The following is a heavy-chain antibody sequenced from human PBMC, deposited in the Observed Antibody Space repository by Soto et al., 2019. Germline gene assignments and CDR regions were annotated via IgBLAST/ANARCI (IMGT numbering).Heavy chain of an antibody. CDR2: ISYDGSNK. D-gene: IGHD6-13*01. V-gene: IGHV3-30*03. Sequence: QVQLVESGGGVVQPGRSLRLSCAASGFTFSSYGMHWVRQAPGKGLQWVAVISYDGSNKYYADSVKGRFTISRDNSKNTLYLQMTCLRAEDTAVYYCDIAAAEYYYGLDVW. CDR3: DIAAAEYYYGLDV. CDR1: GFTFSSYG. J-gene: IGHJ6*01.